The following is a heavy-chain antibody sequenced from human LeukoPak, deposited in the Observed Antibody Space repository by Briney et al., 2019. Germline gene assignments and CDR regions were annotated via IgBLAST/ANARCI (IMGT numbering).Heavy chain of an antibody. Sequence: PGGSLRLSRAASGFTFSSYAMSWVRQAPGKGLEWVSAISGSGGSTYYADSVKGRFTISRDNSKNTLYLQMNSLRAEDTAVYYCAKGDQQWLVLGYWGQGTLVTVSS. CDR1: GFTFSSYA. V-gene: IGHV3-23*01. CDR2: ISGSGGST. J-gene: IGHJ4*02. D-gene: IGHD6-19*01. CDR3: AKGDQQWLVLGY.